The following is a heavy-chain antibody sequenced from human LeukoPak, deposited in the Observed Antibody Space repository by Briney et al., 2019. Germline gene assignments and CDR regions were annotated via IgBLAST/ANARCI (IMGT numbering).Heavy chain of an antibody. CDR2: IIPILGIA. Sequence: ASVKVSCKASGGTFSSYTISWVRQAPGQGLEWMGRIIPILGIANYAQKFQGRVTITADKSTSTAYMELSSLRSVDTAVYYCARDTYYYDSSGYWRWGQGTLVTVSS. D-gene: IGHD3-22*01. J-gene: IGHJ4*02. CDR1: GGTFSSYT. CDR3: ARDTYYYDSSGYWR. V-gene: IGHV1-69*02.